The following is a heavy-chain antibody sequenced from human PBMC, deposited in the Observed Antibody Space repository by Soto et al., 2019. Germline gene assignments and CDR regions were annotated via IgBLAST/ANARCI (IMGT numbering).Heavy chain of an antibody. J-gene: IGHJ3*02. CDR1: GGSFSGYY. D-gene: IGHD3-10*01. Sequence: PSETLSLTCAVYGGSFSGYYWSWIRQPPGKGLEWIGEINHSGSTNYNPSLKSRVTISVDTSKNQFSLKLSSVTAADTAVYYCAIGGSYDAFDIWGQGTMVPV. CDR2: INHSGST. V-gene: IGHV4-34*01. CDR3: AIGGSYDAFDI.